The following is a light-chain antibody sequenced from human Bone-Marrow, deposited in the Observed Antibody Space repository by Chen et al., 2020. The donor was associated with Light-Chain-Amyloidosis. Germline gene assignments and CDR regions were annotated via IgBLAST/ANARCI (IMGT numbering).Light chain of an antibody. CDR3: QQYYTTPR. CDR2: WAS. Sequence: DIVMTQSPDSLPVSLGERATINCKSSQSVLYSSNNKNYLAWYQQKLGQPPKLLIYWASTRESGVPDRFSGSGSGTDFTLTISSLQAEDVAVYYCQQYYTTPRFGPGTKVDLK. V-gene: IGKV4-1*01. J-gene: IGKJ3*01. CDR1: QSVLYSSNNKNY.